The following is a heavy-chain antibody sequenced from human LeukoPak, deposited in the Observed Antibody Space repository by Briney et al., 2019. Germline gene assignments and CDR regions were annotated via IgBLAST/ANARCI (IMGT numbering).Heavy chain of an antibody. J-gene: IGHJ4*02. D-gene: IGHD3-10*01. V-gene: IGHV3-30*18. Sequence: PGGSLRLSCAASGFTFSSYGMHWVRQAPGKGLEWVAVISYDGSNKYYADSVKGRFTISRDNSKNTLYLQMNSLRAEDTAVYYCANNRGSGNNFDYWGQGTLVTVSS. CDR3: ANNRGSGNNFDY. CDR1: GFTFSSYG. CDR2: ISYDGSNK.